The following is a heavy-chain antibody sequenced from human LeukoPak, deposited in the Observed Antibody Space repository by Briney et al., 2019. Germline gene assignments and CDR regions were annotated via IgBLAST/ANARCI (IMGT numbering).Heavy chain of an antibody. Sequence: GGSLRLSCAASGFTFSYYWMSWVRQVPGKGMEWVANIKEDGSEKYYVDSVKSRFTISRDNAKNSLFLQMNSLGAEDTAVYHCVRFYYYDSSKPFDLWGQGILGTVPS. CDR1: GFTFSYYW. CDR3: VRFYYYDSSKPFDL. J-gene: IGHJ4*02. D-gene: IGHD3-22*01. CDR2: IKEDGSEK. V-gene: IGHV3-7*01.